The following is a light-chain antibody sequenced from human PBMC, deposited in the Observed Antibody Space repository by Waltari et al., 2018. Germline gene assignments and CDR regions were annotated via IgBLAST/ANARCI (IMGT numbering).Light chain of an antibody. Sequence: ETVMTQSPATLSVSPGERATLSGRASRIVRSNLAWYQQKPGQPPRLLIYGASTRASGVPARFSGSGSGTEFTLTISSLQSEDSAVCYCQQYDYPGLTFGGGTKVEIK. CDR1: RIVRSN. CDR3: QQYDYPGLT. J-gene: IGKJ4*01. V-gene: IGKV3-15*01. CDR2: GAS.